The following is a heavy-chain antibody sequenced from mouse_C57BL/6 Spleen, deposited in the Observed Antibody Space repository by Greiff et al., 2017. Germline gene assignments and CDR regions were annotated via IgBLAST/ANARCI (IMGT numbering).Heavy chain of an antibody. D-gene: IGHD1-1*01. CDR1: GFTFSSYA. CDR3: ARDPHYYGSSYVDFDY. Sequence: EVKLQESGGGLVKPGGSLKLSCAASGFTFSSYAMSWVRQTPEKRLEWVATISDGGSYTYYPDNVKGRFTISRDNAKNNLYLQMSHLKSEDTAMYYCARDPHYYGSSYVDFDYWGQGTTLTVSS. CDR2: ISDGGSYT. V-gene: IGHV5-4*01. J-gene: IGHJ2*01.